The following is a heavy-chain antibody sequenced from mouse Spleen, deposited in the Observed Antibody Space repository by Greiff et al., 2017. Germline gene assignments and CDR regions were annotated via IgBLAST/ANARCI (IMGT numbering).Heavy chain of an antibody. CDR3: ARVSTGHWYFDV. V-gene: IGHV1-22*01. D-gene: IGHD4-1*01. CDR2: INPNNGGT. Sequence: VQLQQSGPELVKPGASVKMSCKASGYTFTDYNMHWVKQSHGKSLEWIGYINPNNGGTSYNQKFKGKATLTVNKSSSTAYMEPRSLTSEDSAVYYCARVSTGHWYFDVWGAGTTVTVSS. J-gene: IGHJ1*01. CDR1: GYTFTDYN.